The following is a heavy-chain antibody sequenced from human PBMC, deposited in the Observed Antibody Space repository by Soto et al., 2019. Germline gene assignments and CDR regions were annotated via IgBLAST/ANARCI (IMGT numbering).Heavy chain of an antibody. CDR1: GGSVSSGSYY. Sequence: SETLSLTCTVSGGSVSSGSYYWSWIRQPPGKGLEWIGYIYYSGSTNYNPSLKSRVTISVDTSKNQFSLKLSSVTAADTAVYYCARDRIAARRSAYYYYGMDFWGQGIMVTVSS. CDR2: IYYSGST. V-gene: IGHV4-61*01. J-gene: IGHJ6*02. CDR3: ARDRIAARRSAYYYYGMDF. D-gene: IGHD6-6*01.